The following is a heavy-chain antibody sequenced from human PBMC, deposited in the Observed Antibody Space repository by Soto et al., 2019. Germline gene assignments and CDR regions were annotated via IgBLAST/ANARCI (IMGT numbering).Heavy chain of an antibody. CDR1: GGSISSSSYY. CDR3: ARGRYYYGDYDY. CDR2: IYYSGST. Sequence: SETQFLTCTVSGGSISSSSYYWGWIRQPPGKGLEWIGSIYYSGSTYYNPSLKSRVTISVDTSKNQFSLKLSSVTAADTAVYYCARGRYYYGDYDYWGQGTLVTVS. J-gene: IGHJ4*02. D-gene: IGHD4-17*01. V-gene: IGHV4-39*01.